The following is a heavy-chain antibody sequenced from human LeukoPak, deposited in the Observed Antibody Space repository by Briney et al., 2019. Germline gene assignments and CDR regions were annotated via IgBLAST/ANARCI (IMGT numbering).Heavy chain of an antibody. Sequence: PSETLSLTCTVSGDSISTYYWTWIRQPPGKGLEWIGYIYYSGSTNYNPSLKSRVAISLDTSKNQFSLRLSSVTAADTAIYYCARGRPDFWTNFYTYFLDSWGQGTLVTVSS. V-gene: IGHV4-59*01. CDR2: IYYSGST. J-gene: IGHJ4*02. D-gene: IGHD3/OR15-3a*01. CDR1: GDSISTYY. CDR3: ARGRPDFWTNFYTYFLDS.